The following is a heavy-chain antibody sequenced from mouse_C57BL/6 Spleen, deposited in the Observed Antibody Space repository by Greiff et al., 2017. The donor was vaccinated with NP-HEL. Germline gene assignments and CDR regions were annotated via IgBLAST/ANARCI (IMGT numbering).Heavy chain of an antibody. V-gene: IGHV14-4*01. CDR1: GFNIKDDY. D-gene: IGHD1-1*02. Sequence: EVQLQQSGAELVRPGASVKLSCTASGFNIKDDYMHWVKQRPEQGLEWIGWIDPENGDTEYASKFQGKATITADTSSNTAYLQLSSLTSEDTAVYYCTTHGGFDYWGQGTTLTVSS. CDR2: IDPENGDT. CDR3: TTHGGFDY. J-gene: IGHJ2*01.